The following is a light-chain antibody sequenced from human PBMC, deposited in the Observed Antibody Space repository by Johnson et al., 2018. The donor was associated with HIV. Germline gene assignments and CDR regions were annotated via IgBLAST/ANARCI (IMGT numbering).Light chain of an antibody. CDR1: SSNIGNNY. Sequence: QSVLTQPPSVSAAPGQKVTISCSGSSSNIGNNYVSWYQQLPGTAPKLLIFDNDKRPSGIPDRFSGSKSGTSATLGITGLQTGDEADYYCGTWDNSLSAHYVSGAGTKITVL. V-gene: IGLV1-51*01. CDR2: DND. J-gene: IGLJ1*01. CDR3: GTWDNSLSAHYV.